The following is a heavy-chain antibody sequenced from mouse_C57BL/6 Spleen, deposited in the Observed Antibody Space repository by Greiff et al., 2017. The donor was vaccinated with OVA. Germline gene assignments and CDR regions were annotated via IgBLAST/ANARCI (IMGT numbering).Heavy chain of an antibody. V-gene: IGHV1-19*01. Sequence: VQLQQSGPVLVKPGASVKMSCKASGYTFTDYYMNWVKQSHGKSLEWIGVINPYNGGTSYNQKFKGKATLTVDKSSSTAYMELNSLTSEDSAVYYCARRGNGSRGGYFDVWGTGTTVTVSS. CDR1: GYTFTDYY. CDR3: ARRGNGSRGGYFDV. J-gene: IGHJ1*03. CDR2: INPYNGGT. D-gene: IGHD1-1*01.